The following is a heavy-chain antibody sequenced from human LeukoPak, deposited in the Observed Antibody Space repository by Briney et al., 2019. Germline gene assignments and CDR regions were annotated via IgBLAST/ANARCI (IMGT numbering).Heavy chain of an antibody. D-gene: IGHD6-13*01. CDR3: ARSDIAAAGXXXXRTGXY. CDR2: INPNSGGT. J-gene: IGHJ4*02. V-gene: IGHV1-2*02. CDR1: GYTFTGYY. Sequence: GASVKVSCKASGYTFTGYYMHWVRQAPGQGLEWMGWINPNSGGTNYAQKFQGRVAMTRDTSISTAYMELSRLRSDDTAVYYCARSDIAAAGXXXXRTGXYWGXXTLVTVS.